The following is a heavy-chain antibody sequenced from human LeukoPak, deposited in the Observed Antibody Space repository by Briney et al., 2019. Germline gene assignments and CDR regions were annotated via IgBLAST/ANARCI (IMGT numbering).Heavy chain of an antibody. V-gene: IGHV3-21*01. CDR3: ARDWYHAIDY. D-gene: IGHD2-2*01. CDR2: ISSSSSYI. Sequence: GGSLRLSCAASGFTFSSSAMNWVRQAPGKGLEWVSSISSSSSYIYYADSVKGRFTISRDNAKNTLYLEMNSLRAEDTAVYYCARDWYHAIDYWGQGTLVTVSS. CDR1: GFTFSSSA. J-gene: IGHJ4*02.